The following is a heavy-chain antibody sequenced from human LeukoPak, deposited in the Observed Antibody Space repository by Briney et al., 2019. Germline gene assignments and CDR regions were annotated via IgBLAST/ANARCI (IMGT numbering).Heavy chain of an antibody. Sequence: GGSLRLSCAASGFPFSSYWMTWVRQAPGKGLEWVANIKQDGSKKSYVDSVKGRFTISRDNAKNSLYLQMNSLRAEDTAIYYCTRVGYIDEGIDYWGQGTLVTISS. V-gene: IGHV3-7*04. D-gene: IGHD5-24*01. CDR1: GFPFSSYW. CDR2: IKQDGSKK. J-gene: IGHJ4*02. CDR3: TRVGYIDEGIDY.